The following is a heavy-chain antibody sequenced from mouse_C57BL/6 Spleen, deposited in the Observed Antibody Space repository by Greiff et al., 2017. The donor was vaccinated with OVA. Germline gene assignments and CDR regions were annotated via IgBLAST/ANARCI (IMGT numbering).Heavy chain of an antibody. J-gene: IGHJ2*01. Sequence: QVQLQQPGAELVKPGASVKLSCKASGYTFTSYWMQWVKQRPGQGLEWIGEIDPSDSYTNYNQKFKGKATLTVDTSSSTAYMQLSSLTSEDSAVYYCARRRGYEGNYYFDYWGQGTTLTVSS. CDR1: GYTFTSYW. D-gene: IGHD2-3*01. V-gene: IGHV1-50*01. CDR3: ARRRGYEGNYYFDY. CDR2: IDPSDSYT.